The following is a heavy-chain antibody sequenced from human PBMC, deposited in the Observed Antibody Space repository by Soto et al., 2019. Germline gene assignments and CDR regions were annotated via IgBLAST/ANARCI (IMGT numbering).Heavy chain of an antibody. Sequence: SGPTLVNPTQTLTLICSFSGFSLSTNGVGVGWIRQPPGKALEWLALIYWNDDKGYSPSQKSRLNINKETSKNQVVLKMTNLDPVDTATYYCAREGAIVPRFFDPWGQGALVTVSS. J-gene: IGHJ5*02. CDR2: IYWNDDK. D-gene: IGHD1-26*01. CDR1: GFSLSTNGVG. CDR3: AREGAIVPRFFDP. V-gene: IGHV2-5*01.